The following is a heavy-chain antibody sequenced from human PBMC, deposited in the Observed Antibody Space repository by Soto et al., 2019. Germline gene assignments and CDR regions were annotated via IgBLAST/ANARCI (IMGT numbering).Heavy chain of an antibody. D-gene: IGHD1-1*01. Sequence: GASVKVSCKASGYTFTSYGISWVRQAPGQGLEWMGWINAYNGNTKYSQKFQGRVTITRDTSASTAYMELSSLRSEDAAVYYCARVTGPSDYWGQGTLVTVSS. CDR1: GYTFTSYG. CDR2: INAYNGNT. CDR3: ARVTGPSDY. J-gene: IGHJ4*02. V-gene: IGHV1-18*01.